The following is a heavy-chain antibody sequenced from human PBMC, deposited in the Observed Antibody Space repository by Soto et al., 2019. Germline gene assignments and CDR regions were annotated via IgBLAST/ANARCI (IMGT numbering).Heavy chain of an antibody. Sequence: SQTLSLTCAISGDSVSSSSAAWNWIRQSPSRGLEWLGRTYYRSKWYNDYAVSVKSRITINPDTSKNQFSLQLNSVTPEETAVYYCAREWVGASGPGDYYYYGMDVWGQGTTVAVSS. CDR1: GDSVSSSSAA. CDR2: TYYRSKWYN. V-gene: IGHV6-1*01. CDR3: AREWVGASGPGDYYYYGMDV. J-gene: IGHJ6*02. D-gene: IGHD1-26*01.